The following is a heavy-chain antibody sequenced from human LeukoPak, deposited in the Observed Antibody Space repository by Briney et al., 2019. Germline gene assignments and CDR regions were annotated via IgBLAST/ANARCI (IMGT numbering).Heavy chain of an antibody. D-gene: IGHD1-26*01. CDR3: AKDRTVGASYWYFDL. Sequence: GGSLRLSCAASGFTFSSYAMSWVRQAPGKGLEWVSAISGSGGSTYYADSVKGRFTISRDNSKNTLYLQMNSLRAEDMAVYYCAKDRTVGASYWYFDLWGRGTLVTVSS. V-gene: IGHV3-23*01. CDR2: ISGSGGST. CDR1: GFTFSSYA. J-gene: IGHJ2*01.